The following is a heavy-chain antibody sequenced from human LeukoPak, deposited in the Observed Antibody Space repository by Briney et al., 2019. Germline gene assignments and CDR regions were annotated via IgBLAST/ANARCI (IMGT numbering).Heavy chain of an antibody. CDR1: GFTFSSYA. J-gene: IGHJ4*02. CDR3: AKLGSSWYDSYFDY. CDR2: ISGSGGST. D-gene: IGHD6-13*01. Sequence: PGGSLRLSCAASGFTFSSYAMSWVRQAPGKGLEWVSAISGSGGSTYYADSVKGRFTISRDNSKNTLCLQMNSLRAEDTAVYYCAKLGSSWYDSYFDYWGQGTLVTVSS. V-gene: IGHV3-23*01.